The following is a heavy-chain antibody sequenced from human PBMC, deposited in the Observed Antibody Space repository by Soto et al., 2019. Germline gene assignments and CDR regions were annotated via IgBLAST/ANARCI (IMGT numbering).Heavy chain of an antibody. CDR2: ICYSGST. CDR3: ARYGYKLYFDY. CDR1: GGSISSGDYY. D-gene: IGHD5-12*01. Sequence: SETLSLTCTVSGGSISSGDYYWSWIRQPPGKGLEWVGYICYSGSTYYNPSLKSRVIISVDTSKNQFFLKLSSVTAADTAVYYCARYGYKLYFDYWGQGTLVTVSS. V-gene: IGHV4-30-4*01. J-gene: IGHJ4*02.